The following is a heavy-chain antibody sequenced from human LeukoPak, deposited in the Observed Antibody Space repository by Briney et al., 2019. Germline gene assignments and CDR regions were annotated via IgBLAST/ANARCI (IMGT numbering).Heavy chain of an antibody. CDR3: TTGIDDEGGY. CDR1: GFTYSNVW. J-gene: IGHJ4*02. Sequence: GGSLRLSCAASGFTYSNVWMNWVRQAPGKGLEWVGRIKTNAEGGTLDYTAPVKGRFTISRDGSKNTLYLQMDSLEVEDTGMYYCTTGIDDEGGYWGQGTLVTVSS. D-gene: IGHD3-3*02. V-gene: IGHV3-15*07. CDR2: IKTNAEGGTL.